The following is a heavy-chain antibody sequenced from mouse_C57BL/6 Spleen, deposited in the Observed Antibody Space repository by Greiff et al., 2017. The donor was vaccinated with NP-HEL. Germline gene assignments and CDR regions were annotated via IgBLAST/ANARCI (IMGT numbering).Heavy chain of an antibody. CDR1: GYTFTDYY. CDR3: ARGTTEDYYAMDY. D-gene: IGHD1-1*01. Sequence: EVQLQQSGPVLVKPGASVKMSCKASGYTFTDYYMNWVKQSHGKSLEWIGVINPYNGGTSYNQKFKGKATLTVDKSSRTAYMELNSLTSEDSAVYYCARGTTEDYYAMDYWGQGTSVTVSS. CDR2: INPYNGGT. J-gene: IGHJ4*01. V-gene: IGHV1-19*01.